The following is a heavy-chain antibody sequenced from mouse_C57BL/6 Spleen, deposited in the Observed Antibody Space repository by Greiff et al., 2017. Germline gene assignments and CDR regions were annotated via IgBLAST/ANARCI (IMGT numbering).Heavy chain of an antibody. D-gene: IGHD2-1*01. Sequence: VQLQQPGAELVRPGASVTLSCKASGYTFTDYEMHWVKQTPVHGLEWIGAIDPETGGTAYNQKFKGKAILTADKSSSTAYMELRSLTSEDSAVYYCTKPTFYSWGQGTLVTVSA. V-gene: IGHV1-15*01. CDR1: GYTFTDYE. CDR3: TKPTFYS. CDR2: IDPETGGT. J-gene: IGHJ3*01.